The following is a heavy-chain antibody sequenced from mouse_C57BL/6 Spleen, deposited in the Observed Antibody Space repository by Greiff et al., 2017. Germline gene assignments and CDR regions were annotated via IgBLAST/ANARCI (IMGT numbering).Heavy chain of an antibody. CDR1: GYTFTSYT. D-gene: IGHD2-14*01. Sequence: VQLVESGAELARPGASVKMSCKASGYTFTSYTMHWVKQRPGQGLEWIGYINPSSGYTKYNQKFKDKATLTADKSSSTAYMQLSSLTSEDSAVYYCARNEGTPSFAYWGQGTLVTVSA. V-gene: IGHV1-4*01. J-gene: IGHJ3*01. CDR3: ARNEGTPSFAY. CDR2: INPSSGYT.